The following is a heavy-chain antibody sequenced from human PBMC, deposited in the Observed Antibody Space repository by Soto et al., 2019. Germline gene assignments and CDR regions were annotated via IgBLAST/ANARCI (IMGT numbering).Heavy chain of an antibody. CDR3: VRDGTKTLRDWFDP. V-gene: IGHV4-4*07. Sequence: PSETLSLTCTVSGASISGFYWRWIRKSAGKGLEWIGRIYATGTTDYNPSIKSRVMMSVDTSKKQFSLKLRTVTAADTAVYYCVRDGTKTLRDWFDPWGQG. D-gene: IGHD1-1*01. CDR2: IYATGTT. J-gene: IGHJ5*02. CDR1: GASISGFY.